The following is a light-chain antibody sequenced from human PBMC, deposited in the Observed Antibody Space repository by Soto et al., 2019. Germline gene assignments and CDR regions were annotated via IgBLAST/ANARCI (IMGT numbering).Light chain of an antibody. V-gene: IGKV3-20*01. J-gene: IGKJ5*01. Sequence: EIVLTQSPDTLSLSPGERATLSCRASQSVPISYLAWYQQSPGQAPRLLIYDASSRATGIPDRFSGSESGTDFTLTVSSLEPEDFAVYYCQQYAWSPLTFGQGTRLEIK. CDR2: DAS. CDR3: QQYAWSPLT. CDR1: QSVPISY.